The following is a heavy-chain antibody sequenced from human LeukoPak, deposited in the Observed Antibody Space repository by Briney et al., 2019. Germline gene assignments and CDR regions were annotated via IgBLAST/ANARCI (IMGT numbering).Heavy chain of an antibody. Sequence: KPSETLSLTCTVSGGSISSYYWSWIRQPAGKGLEWIVRIYTSGSTNYNPSLKSRVTMSVDTSKNQFSLKLSSVTAADTAVYYCARDLDIVVVPAAEQRGWFDPWGQGTLDTVSS. CDR3: ARDLDIVVVPAAEQRGWFDP. D-gene: IGHD2-2*01. CDR1: GGSISSYY. V-gene: IGHV4-4*07. J-gene: IGHJ5*02. CDR2: IYTSGST.